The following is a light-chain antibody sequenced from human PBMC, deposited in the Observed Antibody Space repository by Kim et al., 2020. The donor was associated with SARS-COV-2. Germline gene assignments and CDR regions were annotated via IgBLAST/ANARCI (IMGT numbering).Light chain of an antibody. V-gene: IGLV3-19*01. CDR1: SLSTYY. J-gene: IGLJ3*02. CDR2: GKN. CDR3: NSRDSSGNHLV. Sequence: SSELTQDPAVSVALGQTVRITCQGDSLSTYYASWYQQKPGQAPVLVIYGKNNRPSGIPDRFSASTSGNTGSLTITGAQAEDEAEYYCNSRDSSGNHLVFGGGTQLTVL.